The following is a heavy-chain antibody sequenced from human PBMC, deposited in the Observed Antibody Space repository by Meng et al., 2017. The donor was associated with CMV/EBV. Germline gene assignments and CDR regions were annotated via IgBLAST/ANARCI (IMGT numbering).Heavy chain of an antibody. J-gene: IGHJ4*02. Sequence: QLYFPHERLGLVKPAPTLTRTCDICGDCGTSNSAAFNCIRQSPSRGLEWLGRTYCTSKWYNEYAVSVKRRITINPDTSKNQFSLQLNSVTPEDTAVYYCARETVDSIYYFDYWGQGTLVTVSS. CDR1: GDCGTSNSAA. D-gene: IGHD7-27*01. CDR3: ARETVDSIYYFDY. V-gene: IGHV6-1*02. CDR2: TYCTSKWYN.